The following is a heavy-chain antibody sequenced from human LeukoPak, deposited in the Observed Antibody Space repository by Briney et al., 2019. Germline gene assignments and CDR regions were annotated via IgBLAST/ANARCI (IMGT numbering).Heavy chain of an antibody. Sequence: SETLSLTCAVYGGSFSGYYWSWIRQPPGKGLEWIGEINHSGSTNYNPSLKSRVTILVDTSKNQFSLKLSSVTAADTAVYYCARLSYGDFDYWGQGTLVTVSS. D-gene: IGHD4-17*01. CDR1: GGSFSGYY. CDR3: ARLSYGDFDY. J-gene: IGHJ4*02. V-gene: IGHV4-34*01. CDR2: INHSGST.